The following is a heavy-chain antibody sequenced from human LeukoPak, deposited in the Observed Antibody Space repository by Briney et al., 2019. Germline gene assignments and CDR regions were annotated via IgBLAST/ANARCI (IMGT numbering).Heavy chain of an antibody. Sequence: GGSLRLSCAASGFTFSSYGMHWVRQAPGKGLEWVAFIRYDGSNKYYADSAKGRFTISRDNSKNTLYLQMNSLRAEDTAVYYCAKEVLYYGSGSYPFDYWGQGTLVTVSS. V-gene: IGHV3-30*02. CDR1: GFTFSSYG. CDR2: IRYDGSNK. CDR3: AKEVLYYGSGSYPFDY. J-gene: IGHJ4*02. D-gene: IGHD3-10*01.